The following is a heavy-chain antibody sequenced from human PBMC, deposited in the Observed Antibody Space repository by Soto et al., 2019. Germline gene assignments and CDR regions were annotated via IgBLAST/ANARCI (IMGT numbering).Heavy chain of an antibody. CDR1: GVTFSSCG. Sequence: DVQLLESGGGLVQPGGSLRLSGAASGVTFSSCGMSWVRQAPGKGLEWVSAISGSGDSSYYADSVKGRFTISRDNSKNTLYLQMNSLGAEETAVYYCAKEDVVPPARAGWVVRIHDFWGQGTLVTVSS. CDR3: AKEDVVPPARAGWVVRIHDF. D-gene: IGHD2-2*01. V-gene: IGHV3-23*01. CDR2: ISGSGDSS. J-gene: IGHJ4*02.